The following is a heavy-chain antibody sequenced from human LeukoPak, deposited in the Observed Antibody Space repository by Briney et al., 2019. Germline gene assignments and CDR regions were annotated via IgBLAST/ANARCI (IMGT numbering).Heavy chain of an antibody. J-gene: IGHJ4*02. Sequence: ASVKVSCKAAGYTFTIYGISWVRQAPGQGPEWMGWISAYNGNTNYAQKLQGRVTMTTDTSTSTAYMELRSLRSDDTAVYYCARDYYYDSSGYQNYFDYWGQGTLVTVSS. D-gene: IGHD3-22*01. CDR3: ARDYYYDSSGYQNYFDY. V-gene: IGHV1-18*04. CDR1: GYTFTIYG. CDR2: ISAYNGNT.